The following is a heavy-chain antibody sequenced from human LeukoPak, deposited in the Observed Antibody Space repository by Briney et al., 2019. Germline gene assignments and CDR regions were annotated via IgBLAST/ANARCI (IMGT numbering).Heavy chain of an antibody. J-gene: IGHJ4*02. D-gene: IGHD3-16*01. CDR1: GFTFDTHG. CDR3: ARDVFADSSGGSFDY. Sequence: PGGSLRLSCATSGFTFDTHGMHWVRQAPGKGLEWVAVIWYDGNTKYYADPVKGRFSISRDNSKNSLFLQMNSLRAEDTALYYCARDVFADSSGGSFDYWGQGTLVTVSS. CDR2: IWYDGNTK. V-gene: IGHV3-33*01.